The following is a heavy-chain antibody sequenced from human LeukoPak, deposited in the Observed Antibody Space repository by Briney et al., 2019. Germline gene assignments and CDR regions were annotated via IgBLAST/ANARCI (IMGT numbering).Heavy chain of an antibody. D-gene: IGHD3-10*01. V-gene: IGHV1-8*01. J-gene: IGHJ4*02. CDR1: GYTFTIYD. Sequence: ASVKVSCKASGYTFTIYDINWVRQATGQGLEWMGWMNPNSGNTGYAQKFQGRVTMTRNTSISTAYMELSSLRSEDTAVYYCARAHRVKSRGVQTMYYFDYWGQGTLVTVSS. CDR3: ARAHRVKSRGVQTMYYFDY. CDR2: MNPNSGNT.